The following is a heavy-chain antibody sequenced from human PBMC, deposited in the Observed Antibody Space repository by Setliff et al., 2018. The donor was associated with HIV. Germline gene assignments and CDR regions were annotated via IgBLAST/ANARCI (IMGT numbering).Heavy chain of an antibody. D-gene: IGHD1-26*01. CDR2: VYYSGST. CDR1: GDSISGYY. J-gene: IGHJ4*01. V-gene: IGHV4-59*01. Sequence: SETLSLTCTVSGDSISGYYWSWVRQPPGKGLEWIGYVYYSGSTNYNPSLKSRVTLSFDTSKNNFPLNLNSVTATDTAVYYCARGLKGGGYYFDYWGQGMLVTVSS. CDR3: ARGLKGGGYYFDY.